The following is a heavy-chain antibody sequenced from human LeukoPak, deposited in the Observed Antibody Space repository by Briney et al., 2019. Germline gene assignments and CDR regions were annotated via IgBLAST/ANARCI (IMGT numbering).Heavy chain of an antibody. CDR3: ARDLAVAGNGLSY. CDR2: TYYRSKWHN. D-gene: IGHD6-19*01. J-gene: IGHJ4*02. Sequence: SQTLSLTCAISGDSVSSNSATWNWIRQSPSRGLEWLGRTYYRSKWHNNYAVSVKSRITINPDTSKNQFSLQLNSVTPEDTAVYYCARDLAVAGNGLSYWGQGTLVTVSS. CDR1: GDSVSSNSAT. V-gene: IGHV6-1*01.